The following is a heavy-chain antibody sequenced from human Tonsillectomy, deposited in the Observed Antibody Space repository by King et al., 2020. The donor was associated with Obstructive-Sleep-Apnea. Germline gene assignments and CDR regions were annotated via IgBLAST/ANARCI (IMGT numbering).Heavy chain of an antibody. CDR2: ITGSTNSA. CDR1: GFSVSSYT. CDR3: AKSHPYCNSSTCFFDF. D-gene: IGHD2/OR15-2a*01. J-gene: IGHJ4*02. Sequence: VQLVESGGGLVQPGVSLRLSCGVSGFSVSSYTMAWVRQAPGKGLEWLSVITGSTNSAYYADSVRGRFTISRDNLKNILYLQMNNLRAEYTDLYYCAKSHPYCNSSTCFFDFWGQGTRVTVSS. V-gene: IGHV3-23*04.